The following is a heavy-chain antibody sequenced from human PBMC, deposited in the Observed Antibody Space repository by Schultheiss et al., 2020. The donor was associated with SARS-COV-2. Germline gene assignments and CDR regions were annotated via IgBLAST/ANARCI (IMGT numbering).Heavy chain of an antibody. CDR3: ARDLYYYGSGSYYLKPWGFDY. CDR2: IGTAGDT. Sequence: GGSLRLSCAASGFTFSSYDMHWVRQATGKGLEWVSAIGTAGDTYYQGSVKGRFTISRDNAKNSLYLQMNSLRAEDTAVYYCARDLYYYGSGSYYLKPWGFDYWGQGTLVTVSS. V-gene: IGHV3-13*04. J-gene: IGHJ4*02. D-gene: IGHD3-10*01. CDR1: GFTFSSYD.